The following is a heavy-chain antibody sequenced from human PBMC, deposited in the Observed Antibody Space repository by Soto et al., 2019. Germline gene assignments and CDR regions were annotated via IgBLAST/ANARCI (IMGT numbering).Heavy chain of an antibody. CDR3: ARADFPVLWDEYSVGAFHI. CDR2: MAYGRNT. CDR1: GASVTSFF. Sequence: VQLQESGPRLVKTSETLSLTCAVSGASVTSFFWNWIRQPPGKGLEWIGYMAYGRNTNTNASLKGRVSISLDTSKNQVSLKLRSVIPADTAVYFCARADFPVLWDEYSVGAFHIWGPGTMVTVSS. D-gene: IGHD3-10*01. V-gene: IGHV4-59*02. J-gene: IGHJ3*02.